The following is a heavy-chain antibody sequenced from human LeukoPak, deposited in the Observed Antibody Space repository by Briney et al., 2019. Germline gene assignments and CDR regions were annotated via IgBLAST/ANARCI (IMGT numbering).Heavy chain of an antibody. D-gene: IGHD6-19*01. V-gene: IGHV3-48*04. CDR2: ISSSGSTI. Sequence: GGTLRLSCAASGFTFTSYGMSWVRQAPGKGLEWVSYISSSGSTIYYADSVKGRFTISRDNAKNSLYLQMNSLRAEDTAVYYCARVSSGWYYFDYWGQGTLVTVSS. J-gene: IGHJ4*02. CDR1: GFTFTSYG. CDR3: ARVSSGWYYFDY.